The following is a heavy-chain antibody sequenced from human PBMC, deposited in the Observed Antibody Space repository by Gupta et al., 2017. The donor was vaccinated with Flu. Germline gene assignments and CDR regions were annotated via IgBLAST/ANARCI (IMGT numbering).Heavy chain of an antibody. V-gene: IGHV4-39*01. CDR1: GGSISGGDHF. CDR3: ARNPPDDRAASGPFAH. D-gene: IGHD6-25*01. Sequence: QLQLQESGPGLVKPSETLSLTCTVSGGSISGGDHFWGWIRQPPGKGLEWIGTINSVGSTYYTPSLQSRIIISVDTSNNQFSLKMTSVTDAETAVYYCARNPPDDRAASGPFAHWGQGALVTVS. J-gene: IGHJ4*02. CDR2: INSVGST.